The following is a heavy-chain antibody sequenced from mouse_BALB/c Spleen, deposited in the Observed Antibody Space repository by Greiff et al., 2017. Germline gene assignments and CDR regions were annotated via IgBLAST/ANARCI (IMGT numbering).Heavy chain of an antibody. J-gene: IGHJ3*01. CDR3: ARGQVWFAY. D-gene: IGHD3-3*01. V-gene: IGHV5-12-2*01. Sequence: DVQLLQSGAGLVQPGGSLKLSCAASGFTFSSYTMSWVRQTPEKRLEWVAYISNGGGSTYYPDTVKGRFTIARDNAKNTLYLQMSSLKSEDTAMYCCARGQVWFAYWGQGTLVTVSA. CDR2: ISNGGGST. CDR1: GFTFSSYT.